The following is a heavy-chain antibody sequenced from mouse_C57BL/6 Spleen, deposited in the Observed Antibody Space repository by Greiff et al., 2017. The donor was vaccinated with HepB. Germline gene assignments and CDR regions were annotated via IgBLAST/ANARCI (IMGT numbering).Heavy chain of an antibody. CDR3: ADHRYYAMDY. D-gene: IGHD3-1*01. CDR1: GYTFTSYG. J-gene: IGHJ4*01. Sequence: QVQLQQSGAELARPGASVKLSCKASGYTFTSYGISWVKQRTGQGLEWIGEIYPRSGNTYYNEKFKGKATLTADKSSRTAYMELRSLTSEDSAVYFCADHRYYAMDYWGQGTSVTVSS. CDR2: IYPRSGNT. V-gene: IGHV1-81*01.